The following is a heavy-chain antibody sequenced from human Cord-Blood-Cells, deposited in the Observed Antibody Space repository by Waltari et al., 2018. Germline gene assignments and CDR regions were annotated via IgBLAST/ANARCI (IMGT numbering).Heavy chain of an antibody. J-gene: IGHJ2*01. CDR3: ARPDYSNWYFDL. CDR2: IIPIFGTA. V-gene: IGHV1-69*01. Sequence: QVQLVQSGAEVKKPGSSVKVSCKAYGSTFRSYAIRRVRQAPGQGLEWMGGIIPIFGTANYAQKFQGRVTITADESTSTAYMELSSLRSEDTAVYYCARPDYSNWYFDLWGRGTLVTVSS. D-gene: IGHD4-4*01. CDR1: GSTFRSYA.